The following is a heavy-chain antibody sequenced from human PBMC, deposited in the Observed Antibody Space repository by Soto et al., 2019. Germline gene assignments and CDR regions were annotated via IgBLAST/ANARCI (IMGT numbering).Heavy chain of an antibody. CDR1: GGSITSDGFY. CDR3: ASGPFHI. CDR2: LYYTGST. J-gene: IGHJ3*02. V-gene: IGHV4-31*03. Sequence: QVQLQESGPGLLKPSQTLSLTCTVSGGSITSDGFYWTWIRQRPGKGLEWIAYLYYTGSTFYNPSLKSRLTISLDKSANRFSLKTTSVTAADTAIYFCASGPFHIWGQGTMVVVAS.